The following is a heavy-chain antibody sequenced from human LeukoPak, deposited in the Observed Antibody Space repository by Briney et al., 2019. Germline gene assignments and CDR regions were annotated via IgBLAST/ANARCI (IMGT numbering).Heavy chain of an antibody. Sequence: GGSLRLSCSASGFTFSTYAMHWVRQAPGKGLEYVSAISSNGGSTYYADSVKGRSTSPRDNSRNTLYLQMKSLRAEDTAVYYCAKGGSSGWSNPPFFDFWGQGTLVTVSS. V-gene: IGHV3-64*04. CDR3: AKGGSSGWSNPPFFDF. CDR1: GFTFSTYA. D-gene: IGHD6-19*01. J-gene: IGHJ4*02. CDR2: ISSNGGST.